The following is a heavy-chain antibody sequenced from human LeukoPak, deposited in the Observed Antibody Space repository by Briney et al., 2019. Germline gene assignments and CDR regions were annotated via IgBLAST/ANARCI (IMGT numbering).Heavy chain of an antibody. V-gene: IGHV4-61*02. Sequence: PSQTLSLTCTVSGGSISGGSYYWSWIRQPAGKGLEWIGRIYTSGSTNYNPSLKSRVTISVDTSKNQFSLKLSSVTAADTAVYYCAREITVTTENWFDPWGQGTLVTVSS. D-gene: IGHD4-11*01. CDR3: AREITVTTENWFDP. CDR2: IYTSGST. CDR1: GGSISGGSYY. J-gene: IGHJ5*02.